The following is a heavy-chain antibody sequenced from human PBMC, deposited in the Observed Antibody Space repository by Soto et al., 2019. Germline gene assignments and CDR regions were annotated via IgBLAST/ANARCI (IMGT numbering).Heavy chain of an antibody. V-gene: IGHV3-53*01. CDR3: ARQISGNYLFFDY. J-gene: IGHJ4*02. D-gene: IGHD3-10*01. Sequence: PGGSLRLSCAASGFTVSSSYMSWVRQAPGKGLEWVSLIYSGGSTYDADSVKGRFTISRDNSKNTLYLQMNSLRAEDTAVYFCARQISGNYLFFDYWGQGILVTVSS. CDR1: GFTVSSSY. CDR2: IYSGGST.